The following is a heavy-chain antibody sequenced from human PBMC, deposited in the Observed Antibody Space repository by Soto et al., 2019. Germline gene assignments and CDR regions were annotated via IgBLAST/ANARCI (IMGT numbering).Heavy chain of an antibody. J-gene: IGHJ5*02. Sequence: SDTLSLTCTVSGGSISNSSYYWGWIRQPPGKGLEWIGSIYYSGSTYYNPSLKSRVTISVDRSKNQFSLKLSSVTAADTAVYYWARTSLVYCYSNGFNLLSPRGQGTLVTVSA. CDR1: GGSISNSSYY. V-gene: IGHV4-39*07. CDR3: ARTSLVYCYSNGFNLLSP. CDR2: IYYSGST. D-gene: IGHD3-22*01.